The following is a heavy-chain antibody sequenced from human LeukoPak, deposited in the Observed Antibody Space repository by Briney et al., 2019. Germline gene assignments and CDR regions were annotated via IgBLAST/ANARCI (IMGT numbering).Heavy chain of an antibody. D-gene: IGHD4-23*01. CDR1: GGSFSGYY. Sequence: PSETLSLTCAVYGGSFSGYYWSWIRQPPGKGLEWIGSIYNSGSTYYNPSLKSRVTISVDTSKNQFSLKLSSVTAADTAVYYCAMPRGGRDYGDKRPFDYWGQGTLVTVSS. CDR3: AMPRGGRDYGDKRPFDY. V-gene: IGHV4-34*01. CDR2: IYNSGST. J-gene: IGHJ4*02.